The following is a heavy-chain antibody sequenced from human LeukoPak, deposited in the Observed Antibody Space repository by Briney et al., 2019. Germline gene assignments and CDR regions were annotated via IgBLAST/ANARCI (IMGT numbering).Heavy chain of an antibody. CDR1: GGSAGSSPYY. Sequence: SETLSLTCTVSGGSAGSSPYYWAWVRQPPGKGLEWLGSFDYSGSTYYKPSLKSRVTISVDTSKNQFSLKLSSVTAADTAVYYCASGLRYFDLYYWGQGTLVTVSS. CDR3: ASGLRYFDLYY. CDR2: FDYSGST. V-gene: IGHV4-39*01. D-gene: IGHD3-9*01. J-gene: IGHJ4*02.